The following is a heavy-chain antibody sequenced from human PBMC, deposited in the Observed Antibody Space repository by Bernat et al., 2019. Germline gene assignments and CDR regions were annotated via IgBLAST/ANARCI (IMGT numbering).Heavy chain of an antibody. CDR1: GFTFSSYG. CDR2: IWYDGSNK. D-gene: IGHD3-10*01. Sequence: QVQLVESGGGVVQPGRSLRLSCAASGFTFSSYGMHWVRQAPGKGLEWVALIWYDGSNKYYADSVKGRFTISRDNSKNTLYLQMNSLRAEDSAVYYCAEDQGTGILRGGFFDYWGQGTLVTVSS. J-gene: IGHJ4*02. CDR3: AEDQGTGILRGGFFDY. V-gene: IGHV3-33*06.